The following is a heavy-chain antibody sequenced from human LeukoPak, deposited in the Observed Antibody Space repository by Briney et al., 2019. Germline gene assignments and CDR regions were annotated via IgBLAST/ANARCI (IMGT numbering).Heavy chain of an antibody. D-gene: IGHD3-22*01. CDR3: AREWLLLPYYYYYGMDV. CDR2: ISSSGSTI. V-gene: IGHV3-11*01. Sequence: PGGSLRLSCAASGFTFSVYYMSWIRQAPGKGLEWVSYISSSGSTIYYADSVKGRFTISRDNAKNSLYLQMNSLRAEDTAVYYCAREWLLLPYYYYYGMDVWAKGPRSPSP. J-gene: IGHJ6*02. CDR1: GFTFSVYY.